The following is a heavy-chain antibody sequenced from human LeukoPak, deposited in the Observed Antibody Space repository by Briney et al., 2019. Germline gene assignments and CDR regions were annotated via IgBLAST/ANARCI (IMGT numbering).Heavy chain of an antibody. CDR1: GGSISSFY. J-gene: IGHJ4*02. Sequence: LGTPSPPCTVSGGSISSFYWGWVRGPPREGPEWIGYIYYSGSTNYNPSLKSRVTISVDTSKNQFSLKLSSVTAADTAVYYCAREMNGDYCDYWGQGTLVTVSS. D-gene: IGHD4-17*01. V-gene: IGHV4-59*01. CDR2: IYYSGST. CDR3: AREMNGDYCDY.